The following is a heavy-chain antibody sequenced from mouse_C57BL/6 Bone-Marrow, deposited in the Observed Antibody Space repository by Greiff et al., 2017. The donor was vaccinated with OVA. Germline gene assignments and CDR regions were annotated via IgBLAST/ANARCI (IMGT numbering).Heavy chain of an antibody. CDR3: ATGSIRFAY. Sequence: EVQLQQSGAELVKPGASVKLSCTASGFNIKDYYMHWVKQRTEQGLEWIGRIDPEDGETKYAPKFQGKATITADTSSNTAYLQLSSLTSEDTAVYYCATGSIRFAYWGQGTLVTVSA. J-gene: IGHJ3*01. CDR1: GFNIKDYY. CDR2: IDPEDGET. V-gene: IGHV14-2*01.